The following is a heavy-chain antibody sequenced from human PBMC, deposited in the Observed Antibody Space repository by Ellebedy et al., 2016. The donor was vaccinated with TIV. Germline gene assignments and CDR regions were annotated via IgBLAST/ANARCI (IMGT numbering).Heavy chain of an antibody. CDR3: ARNILIFTFDKWYSDL. V-gene: IGHV4-39*01. CDR1: GGSLSSDPYY. Sequence: SETLSLTCTVSGGSLSSDPYYWGWIRQSPGKGLEWIGTVYYSGNTYYNPSLKSRVIISVDTSGNRFSLKLTSVTAADTAMYYCARNILIFTFDKWYSDLWGRGALVTVSS. D-gene: IGHD3/OR15-3a*01. CDR2: VYYSGNT. J-gene: IGHJ2*01.